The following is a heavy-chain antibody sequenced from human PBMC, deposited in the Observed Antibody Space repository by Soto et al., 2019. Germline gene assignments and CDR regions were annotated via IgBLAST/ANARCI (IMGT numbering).Heavy chain of an antibody. J-gene: IGHJ6*03. CDR1: GFTFSSYA. V-gene: IGHV3-23*01. CDR2: ISGSGGST. CDR3: AKLHGGWDYYYYYMDV. Sequence: EVQLLESGGGLVQPGGSLRLSCAASGFTFSSYAMSWVRQAPGKGLEWVSAISGSGGSTYYADSVKGRFTISRDNSKNTLYLQMNSLRAEDTAVYYCAKLHGGWDYYYYYMDVWGKGTTVTVSS.